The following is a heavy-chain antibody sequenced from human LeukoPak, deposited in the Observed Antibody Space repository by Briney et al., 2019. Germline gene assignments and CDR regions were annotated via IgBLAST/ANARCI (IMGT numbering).Heavy chain of an antibody. CDR2: ISSDGSNK. D-gene: IGHD6-6*01. CDR3: ARDLVSYSSSPLH. Sequence: GESLRLSCAASGFTFSSDVMHWVRQAPGKGLEWVAVISSDGSNKHYADSVKGRFTISTDYSKSTLYLQINSLRPEDTAVYYCARDLVSYSSSPLHWGQGTLVTVSS. J-gene: IGHJ4*02. CDR1: GFTFSSDV. V-gene: IGHV3-30*04.